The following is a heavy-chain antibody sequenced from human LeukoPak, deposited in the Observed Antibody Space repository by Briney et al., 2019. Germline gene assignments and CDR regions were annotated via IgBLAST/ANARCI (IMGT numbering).Heavy chain of an antibody. V-gene: IGHV3-48*03. CDR2: ISSSGSTI. J-gene: IGHJ4*02. CDR1: GFTFSVYE. CDR3: ARHSPSHYYDSSGYSY. D-gene: IGHD3-22*01. Sequence: PGGSLRLSCAASGFTFSVYEMNWVRQAPGKGLEWVSYISSSGSTIYYADSVRGRFTISRDNAKNSLYLQMNSLRAEDTAVYYCARHSPSHYYDSSGYSYWGQGTLVTVSS.